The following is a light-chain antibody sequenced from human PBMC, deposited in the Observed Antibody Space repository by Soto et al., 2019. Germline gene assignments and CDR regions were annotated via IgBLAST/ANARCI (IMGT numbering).Light chain of an antibody. Sequence: EIVLTQSPGTLSLSPGDRATLSCRASQSVSSSYLSWYQQKPGQAPRLLIYGASSRVTGIPDRFSGSGSGTDFTLTISRLEPEDFAVYYCQQYGSSPLFTFGPGTKVDI. V-gene: IGKV3-20*01. CDR1: QSVSSSY. CDR2: GAS. CDR3: QQYGSSPLFT. J-gene: IGKJ3*01.